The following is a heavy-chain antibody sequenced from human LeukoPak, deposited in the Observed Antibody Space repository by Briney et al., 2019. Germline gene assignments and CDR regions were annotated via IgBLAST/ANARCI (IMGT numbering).Heavy chain of an antibody. D-gene: IGHD6-19*01. J-gene: IGHJ4*02. CDR1: GFTFSSYG. CDR2: ISYDGSNK. CDR3: AKGRWSSGWDPFDY. V-gene: IGHV3-30*18. Sequence: GGSLRLSCAASGFTFSSYGMHWVRQAPGKGLEWVAGISYDGSNKYYVDSVKGRFTISRDSSKSTLYLQMNSLRAEDTAVYYCAKGRWSSGWDPFDYWGQGTLVTVSS.